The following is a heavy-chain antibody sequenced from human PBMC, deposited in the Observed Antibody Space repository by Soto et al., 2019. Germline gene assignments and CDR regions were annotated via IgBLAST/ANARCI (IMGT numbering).Heavy chain of an antibody. V-gene: IGHV3-30*18. CDR2: VSYEGDKQ. J-gene: IGHJ4*02. D-gene: IGHD6-13*01. CDR3: AKAVGAQHGFAFFFDH. CDR1: GFIFNSCD. Sequence: QVHVVESGGGVVQPGRTLRLSCITSGFIFNSCDMHWVRQTPGKGLEWVAVVSYEGDKQYYADSVKGRFTISRDNSKNTVYLQMESLRPDDTAVYYCAKAVGAQHGFAFFFDHWGQGTLVIVSS.